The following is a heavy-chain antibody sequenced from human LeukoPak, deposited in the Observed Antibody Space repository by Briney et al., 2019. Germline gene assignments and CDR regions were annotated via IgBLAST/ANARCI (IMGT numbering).Heavy chain of an antibody. J-gene: IGHJ4*02. CDR2: IYTSGST. V-gene: IGHV4-4*07. D-gene: IGHD2-2*01. CDR1: GGSISSYY. CDR3: ARGVVPAAMLDYFDY. Sequence: SETLSLTCTVSGGSISSYYWSWIRQPAGKGLEWIGRIYTSGSTNYNPSRKSRVTMSVDTSKNQFSLKLSSVTAADTAVYYCARGVVPAAMLDYFDYWGQGTLVTVSS.